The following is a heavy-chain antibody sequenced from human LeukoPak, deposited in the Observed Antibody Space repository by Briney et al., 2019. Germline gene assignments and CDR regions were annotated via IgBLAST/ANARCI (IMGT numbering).Heavy chain of an antibody. CDR1: GFTFSSYS. D-gene: IGHD3-10*01. J-gene: IGHJ4*02. CDR3: ASFDYYGSGRHDY. V-gene: IGHV3-48*01. Sequence: GGSLRLSCAASGFTFSSYSMNWVRQAPGKGLEWVSYISSSSSTIYYADSVKGRFTISRDNAKNSLYLQMNSLRAEDTAVYYCASFDYYGSGRHDYWGQGTLVTVSS. CDR2: ISSSSSTI.